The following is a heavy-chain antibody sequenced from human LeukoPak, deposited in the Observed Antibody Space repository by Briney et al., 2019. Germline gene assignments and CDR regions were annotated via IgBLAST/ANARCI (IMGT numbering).Heavy chain of an antibody. V-gene: IGHV3-9*01. CDR2: ISWNSGSI. J-gene: IGHJ4*02. Sequence: GGSLRLSCAASGFTFDDYAMHWVRQAPGKGLEWVSGISWNSGSIGYADSVKGRFTISRDNAMNSLYLQMNSLRAEDTALYYCAQGGGYDYVWGSYRYTYFDYWGQGTLVTVSS. D-gene: IGHD3-16*02. CDR3: AQGGGYDYVWGSYRYTYFDY. CDR1: GFTFDDYA.